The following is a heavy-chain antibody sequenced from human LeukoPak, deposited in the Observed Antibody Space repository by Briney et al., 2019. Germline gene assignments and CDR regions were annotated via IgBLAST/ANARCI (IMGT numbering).Heavy chain of an antibody. J-gene: IGHJ4*02. CDR2: IYYSGST. CDR3: ARVGPQWELPTHFDY. CDR1: GGSISSYY. V-gene: IGHV4-59*01. D-gene: IGHD1-26*01. Sequence: SETLPLTCTVSGGSISSYYWSWIRQPPGKGLEWIGYIYYSGSTNYNPSLKSRVTISVDTSKNQFSLKLSSVTAADTAVYYCARVGPQWELPTHFDYWGQETLVTVSS.